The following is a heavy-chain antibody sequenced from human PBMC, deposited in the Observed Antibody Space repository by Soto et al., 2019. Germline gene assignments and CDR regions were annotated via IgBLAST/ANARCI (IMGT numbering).Heavy chain of an antibody. CDR2: IYYSGST. J-gene: IGHJ6*02. D-gene: IGHD3-10*01. V-gene: IGHV4-31*03. Sequence: QVQLQESGPGLVKPSQTLSLTRTVSGGSISSGGYYWSWIRQHPGKGLEWIGYIYYSGSTYYNPSLKSRVTISVDTSKNQFSLKLSSVTAADTAVYYCARDVTMVRGVIPLVYGMDVWGQGTTVTVSS. CDR3: ARDVTMVRGVIPLVYGMDV. CDR1: GGSISSGGYY.